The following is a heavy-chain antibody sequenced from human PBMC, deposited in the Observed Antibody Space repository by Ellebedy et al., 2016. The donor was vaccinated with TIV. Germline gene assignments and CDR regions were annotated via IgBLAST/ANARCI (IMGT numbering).Heavy chain of an antibody. CDR2: ISPNGGRT. CDR3: VRDVEPGDQLDDAFDI. D-gene: IGHD2-2*01. Sequence: GESLKISCSASGFTFRDYAMYWVRQAPGKGPEFVSGISPNGGRTYYADSVKGRVSISRDNSKNTLHFQMSSLRPEDTAVYHCVRDVEPGDQLDDAFDIWGQGTKVTVSS. V-gene: IGHV3-64D*06. J-gene: IGHJ3*02. CDR1: GFTFRDYA.